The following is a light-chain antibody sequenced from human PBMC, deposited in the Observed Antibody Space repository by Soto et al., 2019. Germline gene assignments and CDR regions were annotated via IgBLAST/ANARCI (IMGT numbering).Light chain of an antibody. CDR3: QQYNSYSGWT. CDR1: QSISSW. Sequence: DIQTTQSPSTLSASVGDRVTITCRASQSISSWLAWYQQKPGKAPKLLIYDASSLESGVPSRFSGSGSGTEFTLTISSLQPDDFATYYCQQYNSYSGWTFGQGTKVDIK. CDR2: DAS. J-gene: IGKJ1*01. V-gene: IGKV1-5*01.